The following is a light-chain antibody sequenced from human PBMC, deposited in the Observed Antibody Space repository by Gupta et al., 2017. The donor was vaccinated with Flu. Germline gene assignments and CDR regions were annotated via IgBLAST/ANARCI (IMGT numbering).Light chain of an antibody. CDR1: QSIGSY. CDR3: QQSLTSPIT. V-gene: IGKV1-39*01. Sequence: DIQMTQSPSSVSASVGDTVTITCRASQSIGSYLSWHQQRPGMSPRLLISGATTLEGGAPSRFSGSVSGTEFTLTISDLQPEDLATYFCQQSLTSPITFGQGTQVDI. J-gene: IGKJ5*01. CDR2: GAT.